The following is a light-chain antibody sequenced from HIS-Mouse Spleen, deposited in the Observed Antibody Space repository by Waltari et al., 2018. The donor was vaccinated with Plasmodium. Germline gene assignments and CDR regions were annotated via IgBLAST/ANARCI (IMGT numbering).Light chain of an antibody. CDR3: YSTDSSGNHRV. CDR1: ALPKKY. V-gene: IGLV3-10*01. J-gene: IGLJ3*02. Sequence: SYELTQPPSVSVSPGQTARITCSGDALPKKYAYWYQQKSGQAPVLVIYEDSKRPCGITERFSGSSSGTMATLTISGAQVEDEADYDCYSTDSSGNHRVFGGGTKLTVL. CDR2: EDS.